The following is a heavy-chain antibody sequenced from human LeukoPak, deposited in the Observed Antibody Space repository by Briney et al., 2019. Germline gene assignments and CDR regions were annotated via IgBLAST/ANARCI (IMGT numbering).Heavy chain of an antibody. CDR1: GFTFSSDA. D-gene: IGHD3-16*01. Sequence: RPGGSLRLSCAASGFTFSSDAMSWVRQAPGKGLEWVANIHDDGHVRNYEDSVKGRFTISRDDARSSVYLQLSSLRAEDTALYFCARGRGWVDHWGQGTLVTVSS. CDR3: ARGRGWVDH. V-gene: IGHV3-7*01. CDR2: IHDDGHVR. J-gene: IGHJ4*02.